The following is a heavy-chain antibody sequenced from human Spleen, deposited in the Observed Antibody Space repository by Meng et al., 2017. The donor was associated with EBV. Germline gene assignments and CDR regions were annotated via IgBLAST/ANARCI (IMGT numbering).Heavy chain of an antibody. V-gene: IGHV4-34*01. D-gene: IGHD6-6*01. CDR3: ARGRTVARSPWSDP. CDR1: GGSVSGFY. Sequence: QVQLQQWGAGLLKPSEPLSLTCAVYGGSVSGFYWIWIRQSPEKGLEWIGESNHSGSTTYNPSLKSRVTISVDTSKDQFSLRLTSVTAADTAIYYCARGRTVARSPWSDPWGQGTLVTVSS. CDR2: SNHSGST. J-gene: IGHJ5*02.